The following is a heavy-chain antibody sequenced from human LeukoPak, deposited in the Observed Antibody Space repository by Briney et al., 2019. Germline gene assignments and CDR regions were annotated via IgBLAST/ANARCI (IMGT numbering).Heavy chain of an antibody. CDR1: GFTFSSYS. CDR3: ARESGGSYLTGDY. V-gene: IGHV3-21*01. J-gene: IGHJ4*02. D-gene: IGHD1-26*01. CDR2: ITSDSSHI. Sequence: GGSLRLSCAASGFTFSSYSMNWVHQAPGKGLEWVSSITSDSSHIYYADSVKGRFTISRDNAKNSLYLQMNRLRAEDTAVYYCARESGGSYLTGDYWGQGTLVTVSS.